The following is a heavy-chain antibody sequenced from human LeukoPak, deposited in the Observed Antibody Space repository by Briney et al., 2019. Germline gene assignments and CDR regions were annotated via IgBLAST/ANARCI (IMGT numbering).Heavy chain of an antibody. V-gene: IGHV3-30-3*01. D-gene: IGHD5-12*01. CDR1: GFTFSSYA. CDR3: ARDSGGYEDDHYGMDV. Sequence: GGSLRLSCAASGFTFSSYAMHWVRQAPGKGLEWVAVISYDGSNKYYADSVKGRFTISRDNSKNTLYLQMNSLRAEDTAVYYCARDSGGYEDDHYGMDVWGQGTTVTVSS. CDR2: ISYDGSNK. J-gene: IGHJ6*02.